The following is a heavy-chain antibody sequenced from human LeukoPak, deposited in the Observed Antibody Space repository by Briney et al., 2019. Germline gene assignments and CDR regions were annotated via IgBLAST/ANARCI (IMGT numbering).Heavy chain of an antibody. CDR1: GFTFSSYA. J-gene: IGHJ4*02. CDR2: ISGSGGST. V-gene: IGHV3-23*01. Sequence: GGSLRLSCAASGFTFSSYAMSWVRQAPGKGLEWVSAISGSGGSTYYADSVKGRFTISRDNSKNTLYLQMNSLRAEDTAVYYCAKNRAQYYYDSSGTAFGYWGQGTLVTVSS. D-gene: IGHD3-22*01. CDR3: AKNRAQYYYDSSGTAFGY.